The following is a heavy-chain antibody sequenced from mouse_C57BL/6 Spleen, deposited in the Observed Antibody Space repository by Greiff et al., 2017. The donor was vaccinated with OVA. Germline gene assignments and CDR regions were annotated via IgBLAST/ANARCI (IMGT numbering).Heavy chain of an antibody. CDR1: GYTFTSYW. D-gene: IGHD1-1*01. CDR3: ARGGLLRGEAMDY. CDR2: IHPNSGST. Sequence: QVQLQQPGAELVKPGASVKLSCKASGYTFTSYWMHWVKQRPGQGLEWIGMIHPNSGSTNYYEKFKSKATLTVDKSSSTAYMQLSSLTSEDSAVYYCARGGLLRGEAMDYWGQGTSVTVSS. J-gene: IGHJ4*01. V-gene: IGHV1-64*01.